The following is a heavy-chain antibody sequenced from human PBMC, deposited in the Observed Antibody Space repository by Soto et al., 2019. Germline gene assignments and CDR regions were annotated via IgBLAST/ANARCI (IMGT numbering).Heavy chain of an antibody. CDR1: GFTIRNYA. V-gene: IGHV3-23*01. CDR3: EGSGT. Sequence: PRGSLRLSCAASGFTIRNYAMSWVLQAPGKALEWVSGISGSSDRTYYADSVKGRFTISKDTSSNTLYLQMNSLRVEDTAVYHCEGSGTWGQGTMVTVAS. D-gene: IGHD3-10*01. CDR2: ISGSSDRT. J-gene: IGHJ3*01.